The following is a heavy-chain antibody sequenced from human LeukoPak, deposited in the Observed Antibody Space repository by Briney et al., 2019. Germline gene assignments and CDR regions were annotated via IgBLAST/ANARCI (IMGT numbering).Heavy chain of an antibody. V-gene: IGHV4-31*03. Sequence: PSQTLSLTCTVSGDSISSGVSYWSWIRQHPGRGLEWIGNIYYSGSTHYNPSLKSRLTISVDTSKNQFSLKLSSVTAADTAVYYCARAPHYDISAFDYWGQGTLATVSS. CDR1: GDSISSGVSY. CDR3: ARAPHYDISAFDY. D-gene: IGHD3-9*01. J-gene: IGHJ4*02. CDR2: IYYSGST.